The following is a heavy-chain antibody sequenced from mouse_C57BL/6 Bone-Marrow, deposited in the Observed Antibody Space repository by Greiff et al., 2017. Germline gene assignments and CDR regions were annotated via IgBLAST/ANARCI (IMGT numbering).Heavy chain of an antibody. Sequence: EVHLVESGAELVRPGASVKLSCTASGFNIKDDYMHWVKQRPEQGLEWIGWIDPENGDTEYASKFQGKATITADTSSNTAYLQLSSLTSEDTAVYYCTPITTVVADWYFDVWGTGTTVTVSS. D-gene: IGHD1-1*01. CDR2: IDPENGDT. V-gene: IGHV14-4*01. CDR3: TPITTVVADWYFDV. J-gene: IGHJ1*03. CDR1: GFNIKDDY.